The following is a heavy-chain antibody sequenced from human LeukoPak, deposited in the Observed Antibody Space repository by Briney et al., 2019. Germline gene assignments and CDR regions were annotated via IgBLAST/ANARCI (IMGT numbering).Heavy chain of an antibody. D-gene: IGHD6-13*01. Sequence: PSETLSLTCTVSGGSISSYYWSWIRQPPGKGLEWIGYIYYSGSTNYNPSLKGRVTISVDTSKNQFSLKLSSVTAADTAVYYCARGIAVAGTDYWGQGTLVTVSS. J-gene: IGHJ4*02. CDR2: IYYSGST. V-gene: IGHV4-59*01. CDR1: GGSISSYY. CDR3: ARGIAVAGTDY.